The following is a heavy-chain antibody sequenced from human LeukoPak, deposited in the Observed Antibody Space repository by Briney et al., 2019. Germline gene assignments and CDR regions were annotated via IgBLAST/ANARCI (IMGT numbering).Heavy chain of an antibody. D-gene: IGHD2-15*01. V-gene: IGHV3-48*01. Sequence: GGSLRLSRAASGFTFSSYSMNWVRQAPGKGLEWVPYISSSSSTIYYADSVKGRFTTSRDNAKNSLYLQMNSLRAEDTAVYYCARHPPYGGSPYYYYMDVWGKGTTVTVSS. CDR3: ARHPPYGGSPYYYYMDV. J-gene: IGHJ6*03. CDR1: GFTFSSYS. CDR2: ISSSSSTI.